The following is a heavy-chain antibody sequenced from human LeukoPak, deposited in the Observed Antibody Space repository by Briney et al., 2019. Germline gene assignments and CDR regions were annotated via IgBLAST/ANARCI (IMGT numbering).Heavy chain of an antibody. V-gene: IGHV3-43*02. CDR2: ITGNGGIT. Sequence: QPRGSLRLSCAASGFTFSSYWMHWVRQAPGKGLEWVSLITGNGGITSYGDSVKGRFTVSRDNSKNSLYLQMNSLRTEDSALYYCAKGRGFDYWGQGTLVTVSS. J-gene: IGHJ4*02. CDR1: GFTFSSYW. D-gene: IGHD3-10*01. CDR3: AKGRGFDY.